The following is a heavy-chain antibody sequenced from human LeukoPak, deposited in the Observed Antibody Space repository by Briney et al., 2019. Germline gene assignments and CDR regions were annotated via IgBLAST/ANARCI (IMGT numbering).Heavy chain of an antibody. D-gene: IGHD6-13*01. J-gene: IGHJ3*02. CDR2: IYYSGST. Sequence: SETLSLTCTVSGGSISSYYWSWIRQPPGKGLEWIGYIYYSGSTNYNPSLKSRVTISVDTSKNQFSLKLSSVTAADTAVYYCARHGGSEQQLANDAFDIWGQGTMVTVSS. CDR3: ARHGGSEQQLANDAFDI. CDR1: GGSISSYY. V-gene: IGHV4-59*08.